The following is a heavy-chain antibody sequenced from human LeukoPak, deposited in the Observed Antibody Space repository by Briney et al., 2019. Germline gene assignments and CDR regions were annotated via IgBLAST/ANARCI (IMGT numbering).Heavy chain of an antibody. CDR2: ISSSGGTI. V-gene: IGHV3-48*03. D-gene: IGHD3-10*01. CDR3: AYYYGSGSSL. CDR1: GFTLSSYE. Sequence: GGSLRLSCAASGFTLSSYEMNWVRQAPGKGLEWVSYISSSGGTIYYADSVKGRFTISRDNAKNSVYLQMNSLRAEDTGIYYCAYYYGSGSSLWGQGTLVTVSS. J-gene: IGHJ4*02.